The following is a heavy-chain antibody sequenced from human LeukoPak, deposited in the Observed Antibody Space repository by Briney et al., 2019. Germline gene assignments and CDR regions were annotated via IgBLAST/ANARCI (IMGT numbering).Heavy chain of an antibody. CDR2: ISSSGGTI. V-gene: IGHV3-48*03. D-gene: IGHD3-10*01. CDR3: AYYYGSGSSL. CDR1: GFTLSSYE. Sequence: GGSLRLSCAASGFTLSSYEMNWVRQAPGKGLEWVSYISSSGGTIYYADSVKGRFTISRDNAKNSVYLQMNSLRAEDTGIYYCAYYYGSGSSLWGQGTLVTVSS. J-gene: IGHJ4*02.